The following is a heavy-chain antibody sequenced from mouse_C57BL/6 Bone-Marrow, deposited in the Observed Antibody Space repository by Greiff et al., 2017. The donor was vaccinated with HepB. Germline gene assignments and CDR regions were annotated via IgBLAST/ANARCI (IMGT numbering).Heavy chain of an antibody. CDR3: ARYRGGNYFDY. CDR1: GYSITSDY. J-gene: IGHJ2*01. Sequence: VQLKESGPGLVKPSPTLSFTCSATGYSITSDYWNWIRKFPGNKLEYMGNISYSGSTYYNPSLKSRISKTRDTSKNQYYLQLNSVTTEDTATYYCARYRGGNYFDYWGQGTTLTVSS. CDR2: ISYSGST. V-gene: IGHV3-8*01.